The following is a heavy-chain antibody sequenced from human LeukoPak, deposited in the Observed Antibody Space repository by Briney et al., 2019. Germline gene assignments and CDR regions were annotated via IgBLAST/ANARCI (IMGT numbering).Heavy chain of an antibody. CDR3: ARGWSAAAGAWWFDP. CDR1: GGSISSYY. J-gene: IGHJ5*02. Sequence: SETLSLTCTVSGGSISSYYWSWIRQPPGKGLEWIGYIYYSGSTNYNPSLKSRVTISVDTSKNQFSLKLSSVTAADTAVYYCARGWSAAAGAWWFDPWGQGTLVTVSS. V-gene: IGHV4-59*01. D-gene: IGHD6-13*01. CDR2: IYYSGST.